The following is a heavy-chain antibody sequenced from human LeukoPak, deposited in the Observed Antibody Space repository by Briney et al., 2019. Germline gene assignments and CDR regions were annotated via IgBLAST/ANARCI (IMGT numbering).Heavy chain of an antibody. CDR1: GGSISGHY. J-gene: IGHJ4*02. CDR2: IHYSVRT. V-gene: IGHV4-59*11. CDR3: VRENYFDK. Sequence: PSETLSLTCTVSGGSISGHYWGWIRQPPGKGLEWIGYIHYSVRTDYKPSLGSRLTLSLDTSRNRFSLKLRSVSAADTAVYYCVRENYFDKWGRGTLVTVSS.